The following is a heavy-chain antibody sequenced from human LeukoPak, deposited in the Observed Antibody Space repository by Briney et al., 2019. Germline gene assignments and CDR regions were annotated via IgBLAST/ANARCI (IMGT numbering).Heavy chain of an antibody. Sequence: PSETLSLTCTVSGGSISSGSYYWSWIRQPAGKGLEWIGRIYTSGSTNYNPSLKSRVTISVDTSKNQFSLKLSSVTAADTAVYYCARAHKIHMITFGGVIAYHVPFDYWGQGTLVTVSS. J-gene: IGHJ4*02. D-gene: IGHD3-16*02. V-gene: IGHV4-61*02. CDR1: GGSISSGSYY. CDR2: IYTSGST. CDR3: ARAHKIHMITFGGVIAYHVPFDY.